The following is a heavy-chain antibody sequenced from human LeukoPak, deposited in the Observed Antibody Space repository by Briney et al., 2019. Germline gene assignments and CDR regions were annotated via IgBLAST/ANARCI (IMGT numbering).Heavy chain of an antibody. J-gene: IGHJ6*02. CDR3: ATDPTKIDSSNPSGMDV. V-gene: IGHV1-24*01. D-gene: IGHD3-22*01. CDR1: GYTLTELS. CDR2: FDPEDGET. Sequence: ASVTVSFTVSGYTLTELSMHWVRQAQGKGKEWMGGFDPEDGETIYSQKFQGRVTITEHTSTDTAYMELSGLRSEDTAVYYCATDPTKIDSSNPSGMDVWGQGTTVTVSS.